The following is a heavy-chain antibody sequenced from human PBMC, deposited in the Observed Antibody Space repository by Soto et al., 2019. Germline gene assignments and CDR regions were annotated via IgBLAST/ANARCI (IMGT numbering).Heavy chain of an antibody. J-gene: IGHJ4*02. V-gene: IGHV4-39*01. CDR2: IYYSGST. CDR1: GGSISSSSYY. CDR3: ARLRRYCSGGSCYSDIDY. Sequence: QLQLQESGPGLVKPSETLSLTCTVSGGSISSSSYYWGWIRQPPGKGLEWIGSIYYSGSTYYNPSLKRRVTISVDTSKNQFALKLSSVTAADTAVYYCARLRRYCSGGSCYSDIDYWGQGTLVTVSS. D-gene: IGHD2-15*01.